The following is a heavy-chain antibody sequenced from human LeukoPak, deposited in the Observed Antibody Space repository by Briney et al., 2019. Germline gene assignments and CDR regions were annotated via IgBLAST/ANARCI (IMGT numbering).Heavy chain of an antibody. Sequence: PGGSLRLSCAASGFTFNRYYMYWIRQAPGKGLVWVSRISDDGRVTLYADFVKGRFTISRDNAKNTLSLQMNSLRVEDTAVYYCASPGQYGSTTTCYLHWGQGALVTVSS. CDR2: ISDDGRVT. CDR1: GFTFNRYY. D-gene: IGHD2-2*01. CDR3: ASPGQYGSTTTCYLH. J-gene: IGHJ4*02. V-gene: IGHV3-74*01.